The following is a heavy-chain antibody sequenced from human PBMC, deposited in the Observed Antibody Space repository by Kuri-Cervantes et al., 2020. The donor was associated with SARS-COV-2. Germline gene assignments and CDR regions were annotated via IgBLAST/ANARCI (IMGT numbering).Heavy chain of an antibody. Sequence: GESLKISREASGFTLTYRWMAWFRQAPGKGLEWVAVIWYDGSNKYYADSVKGRFTISRDNSKNTLYLQMNSLRAEDTAVYYCAREGNSYGYIYYYYGMDVWGQGTTVTVSS. CDR3: AREGNSYGYIYYYYGMDV. CDR1: GFTLTYRW. D-gene: IGHD5-18*01. CDR2: IWYDGSNK. V-gene: IGHV3-33*08. J-gene: IGHJ6*02.